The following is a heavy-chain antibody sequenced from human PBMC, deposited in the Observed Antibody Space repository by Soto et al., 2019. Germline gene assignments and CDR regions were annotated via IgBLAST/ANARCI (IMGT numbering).Heavy chain of an antibody. CDR2: MNPNSGNT. D-gene: IGHD6-13*01. V-gene: IGHV1-8*01. CDR3: ARGLMWYRSSWDWFDP. CDR1: GYTFTSYD. J-gene: IGHJ5*02. Sequence: ASVKVSCKASGYTFTSYDINWVRQATGQGLEWMGWMNPNSGNTGYAQKFQGRVTMTRNTSISTAYMELSSLRSEDTAVYYCARGLMWYRSSWDWFDPWGQGTLVTVS.